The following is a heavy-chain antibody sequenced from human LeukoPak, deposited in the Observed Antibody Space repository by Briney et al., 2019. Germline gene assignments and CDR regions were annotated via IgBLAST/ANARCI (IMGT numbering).Heavy chain of an antibody. J-gene: IGHJ4*02. Sequence: ASVKVSCKAPGGTFSSYAISWVRQAPGQGLEWMGWINPNSGGTNYAQKFQGRVTMTRDTSISTAYMELSRLRSDDTAVYYCAILWFGELFALNFDYWGQGTLVTVSS. CDR1: GGTFSSYA. CDR2: INPNSGGT. V-gene: IGHV1-2*02. D-gene: IGHD3-10*01. CDR3: AILWFGELFALNFDY.